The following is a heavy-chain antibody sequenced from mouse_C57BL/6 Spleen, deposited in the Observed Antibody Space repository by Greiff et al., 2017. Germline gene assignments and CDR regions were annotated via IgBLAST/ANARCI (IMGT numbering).Heavy chain of an antibody. J-gene: IGHJ3*01. CDR2: ISSGGDYI. CDR3: TRAGYYGSSYVGAY. Sequence: EVQVVESGEGLVKPGGSLKLSCAASGFTFSSYAMSWVRQTPEKRLEWVAYISSGGDYIYYADTVKGRFTISRDNARNTLYLQMSSLKSEDTAMYYCTRAGYYGSSYVGAYWGQGTLVTVSA. CDR1: GFTFSSYA. V-gene: IGHV5-9-1*02. D-gene: IGHD1-1*01.